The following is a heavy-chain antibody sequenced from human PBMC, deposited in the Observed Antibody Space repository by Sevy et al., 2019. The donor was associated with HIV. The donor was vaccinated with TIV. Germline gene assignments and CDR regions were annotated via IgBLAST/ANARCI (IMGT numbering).Heavy chain of an antibody. CDR1: GFAFYEYS. J-gene: IGHJ4*02. CDR3: AREGCSRPHDY. CDR2: LSFGCGKI. Sequence: LRLSCAASGFAFYEYSMSWIRQAPGKGLEWVATLSFGCGKINYADSVKGRFTISRDNSKNSFYLQMDNLRVEDTALYYCAREGCSRPHDYWGQGTRVTVSS. D-gene: IGHD2-8*01. V-gene: IGHV3-23*01.